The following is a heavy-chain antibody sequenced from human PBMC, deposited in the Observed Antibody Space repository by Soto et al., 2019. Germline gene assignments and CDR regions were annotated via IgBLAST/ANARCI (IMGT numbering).Heavy chain of an antibody. CDR1: GYTFSNYY. CDR3: ARLELRLGVWFDP. V-gene: IGHV1-18*04. CDR2: INPCDGST. J-gene: IGHJ5*02. Sequence: ASVKVSCKASGYTFSNYYVHWARQAPGQGLEWMGRINPCDGSTNYAQKLQDRVTMTSDTSTSTAYMELRSLRSDDTAVYYCARLELRLGVWFDPWGQGTLVTVSS. D-gene: IGHD1-7*01.